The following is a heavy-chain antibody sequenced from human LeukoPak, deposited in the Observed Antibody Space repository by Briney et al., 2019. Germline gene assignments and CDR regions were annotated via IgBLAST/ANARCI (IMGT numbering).Heavy chain of an antibody. CDR3: AKGVGINNYYYYDVDV. D-gene: IGHD2-15*01. CDR2: IGGSGGAT. Sequence: SGGYLRLSCAASGFAFSSYVLSWVRQAPGKGLKWVSAIGGSGGATYYADSVKGRFTISRDNSKNTLYLQMNSLRADDTAVYYCAKGVGINNYYYYDVDVWGKGTTVTVSS. J-gene: IGHJ6*04. V-gene: IGHV3-23*01. CDR1: GFAFSSYV.